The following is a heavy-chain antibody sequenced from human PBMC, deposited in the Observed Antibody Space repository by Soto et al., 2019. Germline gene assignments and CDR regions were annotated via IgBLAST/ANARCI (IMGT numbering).Heavy chain of an antibody. J-gene: IGHJ4*02. CDR3: ARGAYCSGSNCFPD. CDR1: GGTFSSYV. D-gene: IGHD2-15*01. Sequence: QVQLVQSGAEVKKPGSSVKVSCKASGGTFSSYVFSWVRQAPGQGLEWMGGIIPFFGTANYAQKFQGRVTMTADESTSTAYMELSSLRSVDTAVYYCARGAYCSGSNCFPDWGQGTLVTVSS. CDR2: IIPFFGTA. V-gene: IGHV1-69*01.